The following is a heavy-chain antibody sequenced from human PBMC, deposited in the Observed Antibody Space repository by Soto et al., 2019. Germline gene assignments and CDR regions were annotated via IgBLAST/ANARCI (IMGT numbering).Heavy chain of an antibody. Sequence: PSETLSLTCAVSGGSISSSNWWSWVRQPPGKGLEGIGEIYHSGSTNYNPSLKSRVTISVDKSKNQFSLKLSSVTAADTAVYYCARDLREGTVITMVRGVMTYYYGMDVWGQGTTVT. D-gene: IGHD3-10*01. CDR1: GGSISSSNW. CDR3: ARDLREGTVITMVRGVMTYYYGMDV. CDR2: IYHSGST. V-gene: IGHV4-4*02. J-gene: IGHJ6*01.